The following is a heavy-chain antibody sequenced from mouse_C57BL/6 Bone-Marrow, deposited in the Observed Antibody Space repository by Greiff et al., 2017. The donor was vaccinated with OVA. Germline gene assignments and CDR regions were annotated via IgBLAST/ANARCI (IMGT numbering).Heavy chain of an antibody. CDR1: GFSLTSYG. V-gene: IGHV2-4*01. CDR2: IWSGGST. J-gene: IGHJ4*01. CDR3: AKSESLEDYAMDY. Sequence: QVQLQQSGPGLVQPSPSLSITCTASGFSLTSYGVHWVSQPPGKGLEWLGVIWSGGSTDYNAAFISRLSTSKNNFKSQVIIKMNSVQADDTAIYYGAKSESLEDYAMDYWGQGTSVTVSS.